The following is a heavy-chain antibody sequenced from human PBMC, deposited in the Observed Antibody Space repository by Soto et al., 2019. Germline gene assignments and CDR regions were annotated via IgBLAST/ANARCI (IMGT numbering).Heavy chain of an antibody. CDR1: GFSLTTRGVG. V-gene: IGHV2-5*02. CDR3: AHIPNYYQYDWFDP. D-gene: IGHD3-16*01. CDR2: IYWDDDK. Sequence: QITLKESGPTLVKPTQTLTLTCTFSGFSLTTRGVGVGWIRQPPGKALECLALIYWDDDKRYSPSLQSRLSTIKHTXXNQVVLTMTNVDPVDTATYYCAHIPNYYQYDWFDPWGQGTLVSVSS. J-gene: IGHJ5*02.